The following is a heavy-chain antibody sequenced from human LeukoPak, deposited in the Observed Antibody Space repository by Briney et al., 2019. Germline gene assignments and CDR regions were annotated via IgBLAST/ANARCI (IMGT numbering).Heavy chain of an antibody. J-gene: IGHJ4*02. CDR2: ISTNGGST. D-gene: IGHD5-24*01. Sequence: GGSLRLSCAASGFTFSRYALHWVRQAPGKGLEYVSSISTNGGSTYYANSVKGRFTISRDNAKNSLYLQMNSLRAEDTAVYYCARGRDGYNTLDYWGQGALVTVSS. CDR3: ARGRDGYNTLDY. CDR1: GFTFSRYA. V-gene: IGHV3-64*01.